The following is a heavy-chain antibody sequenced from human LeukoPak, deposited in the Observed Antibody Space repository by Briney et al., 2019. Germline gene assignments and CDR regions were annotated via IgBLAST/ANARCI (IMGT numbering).Heavy chain of an antibody. CDR2: ISGSGGAT. V-gene: IGHV3-23*01. D-gene: IGHD2-21*02. CDR3: AKDQSTAYCGGDCYSALGY. J-gene: IGHJ4*02. CDR1: GFTFNNYA. Sequence: GALRLSCAASGFTFNNYAMNWVRQAPGKGLEWVSVISGSGGATYYADSVKGRFTISRDSSKNTLYLQMNSLRAEDTALYYCAKDQSTAYCGGDCYSALGYWGQGTLVTVSS.